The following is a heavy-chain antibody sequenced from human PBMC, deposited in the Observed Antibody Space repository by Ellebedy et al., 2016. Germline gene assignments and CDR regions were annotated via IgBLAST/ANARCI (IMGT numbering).Heavy chain of an antibody. D-gene: IGHD6-19*01. CDR2: VFHTGTT. CDR3: AKWNGGWYAFEV. CDR1: GGSVSSDY. V-gene: IGHV4-59*02. J-gene: IGHJ3*01. Sequence: SETLSLTCNVSGGSVSSDYWNWIRRPPGKGLEWIGYVFHTGTTNFNPSLKSRVTMSVDTSKSQFSLRLTSVTAADTAVYYCAKWNGGWYAFEVWGQGTMVTVSS.